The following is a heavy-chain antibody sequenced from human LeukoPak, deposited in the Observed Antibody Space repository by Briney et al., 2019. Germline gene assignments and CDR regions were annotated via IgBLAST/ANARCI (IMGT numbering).Heavy chain of an antibody. CDR2: IYYSGGT. CDR3: AREWFGGYFDY. Sequence: SQTLSLTCTVSGGSISSGDYYWSWIRQPPGKGLEWIGYIYYSGGTYYNPSLKSRVTISVDTSKNQFSLKLSSVTAADTAVYYCAREWFGGYFDYWGQGTLVTVSS. J-gene: IGHJ4*02. V-gene: IGHV4-30-4*01. CDR1: GGSISSGDYY. D-gene: IGHD3-10*01.